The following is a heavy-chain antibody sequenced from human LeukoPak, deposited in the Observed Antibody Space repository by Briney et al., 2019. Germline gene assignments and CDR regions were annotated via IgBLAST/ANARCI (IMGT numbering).Heavy chain of an antibody. CDR3: ARAVGRIAAACLSEY. V-gene: IGHV3-30*04. J-gene: IGHJ4*02. CDR1: GFTFSSYA. D-gene: IGHD6-13*01. Sequence: PGRSLRLSCAASGFTFSSYAMHWVRQAPGKGLEWVAVISYDGSNKYYADSVKGRFTISRDNSKNTLYLQMNSLRAEDTAVYYCARAVGRIAAACLSEYWGQGTLSPSPQ. CDR2: ISYDGSNK.